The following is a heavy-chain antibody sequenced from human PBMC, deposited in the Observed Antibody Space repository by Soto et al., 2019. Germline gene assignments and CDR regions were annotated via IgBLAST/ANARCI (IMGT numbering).Heavy chain of an antibody. J-gene: IGHJ5*02. CDR1: GGTFSTYG. CDR3: ARVKEIVGATGWFDP. V-gene: IGHV1-69*12. Sequence: QVQLVQSGAEVKKPGSSVKVSCKASGGTFSTYGISWVRQAPGQGLEWMGGIIPIFGTGNYAQKFPGRVTLTADESTSTAYMEMSSLRSEDTAVYYCARVKEIVGATGWFDPWGQGTLVTVSS. CDR2: IIPIFGTG. D-gene: IGHD1-26*01.